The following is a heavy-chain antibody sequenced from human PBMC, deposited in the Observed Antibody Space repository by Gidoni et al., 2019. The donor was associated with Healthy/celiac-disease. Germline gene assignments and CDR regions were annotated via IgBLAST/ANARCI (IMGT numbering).Heavy chain of an antibody. D-gene: IGHD6-19*01. J-gene: IGHJ5*02. CDR1: GGSISSSSYY. Sequence: QLQLQESGPGLVKPSETLSLTCTVSGGSISSSSYYWGWIRQPPGKGLEWIGSIYYSGSTYYNPSLKSRVTISVDTSKNQFSLKLSSVTAADTAVYYCARSPEGGPGSFGGWGWFDPWGQGTLVTVSS. V-gene: IGHV4-39*01. CDR3: ARSPEGGPGSFGGWGWFDP. CDR2: IYYSGST.